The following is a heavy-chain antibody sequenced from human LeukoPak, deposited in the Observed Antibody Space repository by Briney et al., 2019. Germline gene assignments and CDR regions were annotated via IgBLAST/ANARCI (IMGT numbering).Heavy chain of an antibody. J-gene: IGHJ3*02. CDR2: IYYGGST. CDR1: GGSISSYY. V-gene: IGHV4-59*12. D-gene: IGHD3-16*01. Sequence: SETLSLTCTVSGGSISSYYWSWIRQPPGKGLEWIGYIYYGGSTYYSPSLKGRVTISLDMSTNQFSLNLYSVAAADTAVYYCARYSDGNIHGAFDIWGQGTMVTVSS. CDR3: ARYSDGNIHGAFDI.